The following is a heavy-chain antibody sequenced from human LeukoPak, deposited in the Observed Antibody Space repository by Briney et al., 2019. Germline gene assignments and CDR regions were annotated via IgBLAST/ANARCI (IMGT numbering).Heavy chain of an antibody. V-gene: IGHV1-2*02. D-gene: IGHD3-10*01. J-gene: IGHJ3*02. Sequence: GASVKVSCKASGYTFTGYYMHWVQQAPGQGLEWMGWINPNSGGTNYAQKFQGRVTMTRDTSISTAYMELSRLRSDDTAVYYCARSWKVVRGVIVAFDIWGQGTMVTVSS. CDR2: INPNSGGT. CDR3: ARSWKVVRGVIVAFDI. CDR1: GYTFTGYY.